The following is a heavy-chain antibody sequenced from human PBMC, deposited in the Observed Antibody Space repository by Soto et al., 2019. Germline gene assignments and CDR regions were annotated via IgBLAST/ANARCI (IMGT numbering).Heavy chain of an antibody. CDR1: GGTFSSYT. CDR3: ARDRSSDYCSSTSCYVNWFAP. J-gene: IGHJ5*02. V-gene: IGHV1-69*04. CDR2: IIPILGIA. D-gene: IGHD2-2*01. Sequence: SVKVSCKASGGTFSSYTISWVRQAPGQGLEWMGRIIPILGIANYAQKFQGRVTITADKSTSTAYMELSSLRSEDTAVYYCARDRSSDYCSSTSCYVNWFAPWGQGTLVTVSS.